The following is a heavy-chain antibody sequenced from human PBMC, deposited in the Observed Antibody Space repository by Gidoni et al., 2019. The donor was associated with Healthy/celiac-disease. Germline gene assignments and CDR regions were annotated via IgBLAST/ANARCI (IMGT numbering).Heavy chain of an antibody. CDR3: ARDNGYCSGGSCYSYYYYGMDV. CDR1: TFISYG. CDR2: ISAYNGNT. J-gene: IGHJ6*02. V-gene: IGHV1-18*01. Sequence: TFISYGISWARQAPGQGPEWMGWISAYNGNTNYAQKLQGRVTMTTDTSTSTAYMELRSLRSDDTAVYNCARDNGYCSGGSCYSYYYYGMDVWGQGTTVTVSS. D-gene: IGHD2-15*01.